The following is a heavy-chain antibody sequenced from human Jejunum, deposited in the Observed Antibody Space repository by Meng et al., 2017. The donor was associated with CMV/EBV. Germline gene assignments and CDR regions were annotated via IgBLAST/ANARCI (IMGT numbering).Heavy chain of an antibody. J-gene: IGHJ6*02. V-gene: IGHV1-2*02. D-gene: IGHD3-10*01. CDR1: GYLFISDF. Sequence: GYLFISDFMHWVRQAPGQGLEWLGYINPNSGDTAYSQKFQGRVSMTRDTSMTTAYMELRSLRSDDTAVYYCARDSFGGGQYYGVDVWGQGTTVTVSS. CDR3: ARDSFGGGQYYGVDV. CDR2: INPNSGDT.